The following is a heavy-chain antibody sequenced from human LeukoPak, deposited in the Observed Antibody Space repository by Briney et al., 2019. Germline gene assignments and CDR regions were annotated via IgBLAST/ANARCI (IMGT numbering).Heavy chain of an antibody. V-gene: IGHV1-2*02. Sequence: GASVKVSCKASGYTFTGYYMHWVRQAPGQGLEWMGWINPNSGGTNYAQKFQGRVTMTRDTSISTAYMELSRLRSDDTAVYYCARGVSERYFDWLLSYYFDYWGQGTLVTVSS. D-gene: IGHD3-9*01. CDR1: GYTFTGYY. J-gene: IGHJ4*02. CDR3: ARGVSERYFDWLLSYYFDY. CDR2: INPNSGGT.